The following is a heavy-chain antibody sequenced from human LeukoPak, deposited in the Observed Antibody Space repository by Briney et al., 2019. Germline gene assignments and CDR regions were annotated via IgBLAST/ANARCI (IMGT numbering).Heavy chain of an antibody. D-gene: IGHD3-10*01. CDR2: IFSRGNT. CDR3: ARAASYFYGSGIDS. Sequence: SETLSLTCTVSGDSISNYYWSWIRQPPGKGQEWIGYIFSRGNTNYNPSLQSRVTISVDTSKKQISLKLRSVTAADAAVYYCARAASYFYGSGIDSWGQGTQVIVSS. CDR1: GDSISNYY. J-gene: IGHJ4*02. V-gene: IGHV4-59*12.